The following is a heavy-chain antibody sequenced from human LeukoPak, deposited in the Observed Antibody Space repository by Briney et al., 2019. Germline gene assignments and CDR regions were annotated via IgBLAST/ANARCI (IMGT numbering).Heavy chain of an antibody. D-gene: IGHD2-2*01. CDR3: ARGYCGSTSCFNFDY. Sequence: GASVKVSCKASGYTFTTYDINWVRQAPGQGLEWMGWISAYNGNTNYAQKLQGRVTMTTDTSTSTAYMELRSLRSDDTAVYYCARGYCGSTSCFNFDYWGQGTLVTVSS. V-gene: IGHV1-18*01. CDR2: ISAYNGNT. J-gene: IGHJ4*02. CDR1: GYTFTTYD.